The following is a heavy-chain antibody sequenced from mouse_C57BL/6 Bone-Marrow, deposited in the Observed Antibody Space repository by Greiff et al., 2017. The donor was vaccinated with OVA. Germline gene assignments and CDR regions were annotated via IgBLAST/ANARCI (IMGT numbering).Heavy chain of an antibody. Sequence: DVHLVESGGGLVKPGGSLKLSCAASGFTFSDYGMHWVRQAPEKGLEWVAYISSGSSTIYYADTVKGRFTISRDNAKNTLFLQMTSLRSEDTAMYYCARTGGSSPYYYAMDYWGQGTSVTVSS. CDR2: ISSGSSTI. V-gene: IGHV5-17*01. D-gene: IGHD1-1*01. CDR3: ARTGGSSPYYYAMDY. CDR1: GFTFSDYG. J-gene: IGHJ4*01.